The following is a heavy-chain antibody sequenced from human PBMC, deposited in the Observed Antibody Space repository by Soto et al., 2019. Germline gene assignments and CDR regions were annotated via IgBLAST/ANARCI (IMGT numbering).Heavy chain of an antibody. J-gene: IGHJ5*02. Sequence: GASVKVSCKVSGYTLTELSMHWVRQAPGKGLEWMGGFDPEDGETIYAQKFQGRVTITRDTSASTAYMELSSLRSEDTAVYYCARGYTFPFDPWGQGTLVTVSS. V-gene: IGHV1-24*01. D-gene: IGHD1-26*01. CDR2: FDPEDGET. CDR1: GYTLTELS. CDR3: ARGYTFPFDP.